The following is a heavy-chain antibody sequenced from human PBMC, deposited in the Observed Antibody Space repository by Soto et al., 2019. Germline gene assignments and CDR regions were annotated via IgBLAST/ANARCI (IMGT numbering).Heavy chain of an antibody. CDR2: VSGSGDST. V-gene: IGHV3-23*01. CDR3: AAEISSGWYGGAMDV. CDR1: GFTFSSYA. Sequence: EVQLLESGGGLVQPGGSLRLSCAASGFTFSSYAMSWVRQAPGKGLEWVSTVSGSGDSTYYADSVKGRFTISRDNSKNTLYLQMNSLRAGDRAVYYCAAEISSGWYGGAMDVWGTGTTVTVSS. J-gene: IGHJ6*03. D-gene: IGHD6-19*01.